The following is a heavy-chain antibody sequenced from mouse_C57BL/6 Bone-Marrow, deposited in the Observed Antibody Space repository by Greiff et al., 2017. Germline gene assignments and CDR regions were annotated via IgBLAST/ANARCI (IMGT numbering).Heavy chain of an antibody. J-gene: IGHJ2*01. V-gene: IGHV1-39*01. CDR1: GYSFTDYN. CDR2: INPNYGTT. CDR3: ARGDGSSFDY. Sequence: VQLQQSGPELVKPGASVTISCKASGYSFTDYNMNWVKQSNGKSLEWIGVINPNYGTTSYNQKFKGNATCTVDQSSRTASMPLNSLTSEDSAVYDCARGDGSSFDYWGQGTTLTVSS. D-gene: IGHD1-1*01.